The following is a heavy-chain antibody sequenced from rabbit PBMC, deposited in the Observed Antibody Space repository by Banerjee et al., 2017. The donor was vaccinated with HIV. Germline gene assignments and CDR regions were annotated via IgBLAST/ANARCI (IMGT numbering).Heavy chain of an antibody. Sequence: QEQLEESGGDLVKPEGSLTLTCTASGFSFSSRYVMSWVRQAPGKGLEWIACIYVGSGSTYCANWAKGRFTISKGSSTTVTLQMTSLTVADTATYFCARAGGYRDFGSWGQGTLVTVS. CDR3: ARAGGYRDFGS. D-gene: IGHD2-1*01. V-gene: IGHV1S45*01. CDR2: IYVGSGST. CDR1: GFSFSSRYV. J-gene: IGHJ4*01.